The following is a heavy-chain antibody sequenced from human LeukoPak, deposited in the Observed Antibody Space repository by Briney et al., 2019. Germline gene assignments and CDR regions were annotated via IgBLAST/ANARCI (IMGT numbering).Heavy chain of an antibody. CDR2: INPNSGGT. D-gene: IGHD2-2*01. Sequence: GASVKVSCKASGYTFTGYYMHWVRQAPGQGLEWMGRINPNSGGTNYAQKFRGRVTMTRDTSISTAYMELSRLRSDDTAVYYCAREVEYCSSTSCSNWFDPWGQGTLVTVSS. V-gene: IGHV1-2*06. CDR3: AREVEYCSSTSCSNWFDP. CDR1: GYTFTGYY. J-gene: IGHJ5*02.